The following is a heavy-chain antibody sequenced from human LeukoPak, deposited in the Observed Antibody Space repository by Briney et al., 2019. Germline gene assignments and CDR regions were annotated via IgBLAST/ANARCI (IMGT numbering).Heavy chain of an antibody. D-gene: IGHD2-2*01. Sequence: RRSLRLSCAASGFTFSSYGMHWVRQAPGKGLEWVAFIRYDGSNKYYADSVTRRFSVSRNNSKNTLYLQMNSLRVDDTAVYYCARGSCSNIRCHDAFDIWGQGTMVTVSS. V-gene: IGHV3-30*02. J-gene: IGHJ3*02. CDR3: ARGSCSNIRCHDAFDI. CDR2: IRYDGSNK. CDR1: GFTFSSYG.